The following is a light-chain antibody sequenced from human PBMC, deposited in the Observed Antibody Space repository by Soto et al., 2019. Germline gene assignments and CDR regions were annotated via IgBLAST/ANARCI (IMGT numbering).Light chain of an antibody. V-gene: IGKV3-15*01. J-gene: IGKJ2*01. Sequence: EIVMTQSPATLSLSPGERAALSCRASQGISSELAWYQQKPGQPPRLLIYGASTRATGVPARFTGSGSGSDFTLTISVLPSEDFAVYYCQQGHNWPLTFGQGTRLEI. CDR2: GAS. CDR1: QGISSE. CDR3: QQGHNWPLT.